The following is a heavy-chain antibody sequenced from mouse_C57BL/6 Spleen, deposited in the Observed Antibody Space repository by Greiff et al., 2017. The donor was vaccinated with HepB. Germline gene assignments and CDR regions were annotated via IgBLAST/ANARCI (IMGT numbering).Heavy chain of an antibody. V-gene: IGHV1-72*01. CDR1: GYTFTSYW. J-gene: IGHJ3*01. Sequence: QVQLQQPGAELVKPGASVKLSCKASGYTFTSYWMHWVKQRPGRGLEWIGRIDPNSGGTKYNEKFKSKATLTVDKPSITAYMQLSSLTSEDSAVYYCARSDYDAWFAYWGQGTLVTVSA. CDR3: ARSDYDAWFAY. D-gene: IGHD2-4*01. CDR2: IDPNSGGT.